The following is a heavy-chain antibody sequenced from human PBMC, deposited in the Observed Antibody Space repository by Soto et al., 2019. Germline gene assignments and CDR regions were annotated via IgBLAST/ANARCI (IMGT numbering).Heavy chain of an antibody. CDR2: ISSRATGI. J-gene: IGHJ4*02. CDR3: ARPRAYSGYEEGYYFED. D-gene: IGHD5-12*01. V-gene: IGHV3-48*03. Sequence: EVRLVESGGGLVQPGGSLRLSCVASGIPFSRYEMNWVRQAPGKGLEWVSYISSRATGIFYADSVKGRFTISRDDANNSLFLQMNSLRAEDTGVYYCARPRAYSGYEEGYYFEDWGQGTLVTVSS. CDR1: GIPFSRYE.